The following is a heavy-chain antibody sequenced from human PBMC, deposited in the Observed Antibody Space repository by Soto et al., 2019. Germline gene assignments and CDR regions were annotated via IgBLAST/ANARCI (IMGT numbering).Heavy chain of an antibody. Sequence: QVQLVESGGGVVQPGRSLRLSCAASGFTFSSYAMHWVRQAPGKGLEWVAVISYDGSNKYYADSVKGRFTISRDNSKNTLYLQMNSLRAEDTAAYYCARDSGDYVIGYWGQGTLVTVSS. D-gene: IGHD4-17*01. J-gene: IGHJ4*02. CDR1: GFTFSSYA. CDR2: ISYDGSNK. CDR3: ARDSGDYVIGY. V-gene: IGHV3-30-3*01.